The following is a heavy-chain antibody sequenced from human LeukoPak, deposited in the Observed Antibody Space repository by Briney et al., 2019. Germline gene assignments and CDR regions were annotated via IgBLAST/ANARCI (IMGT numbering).Heavy chain of an antibody. D-gene: IGHD1-26*01. CDR2: IYYGGST. CDR1: GGSISGYY. Sequence: SETLSLTCTVSGGSISGYYWSWIRQPPGKGLEWLGYIYYGGSTNYNPSLKSRVTISVETSKNQFSLRLSSVTAADTAVYYCAKETGGSYSNDAFDIWGQGTMVTVSS. V-gene: IGHV4-59*01. CDR3: AKETGGSYSNDAFDI. J-gene: IGHJ3*02.